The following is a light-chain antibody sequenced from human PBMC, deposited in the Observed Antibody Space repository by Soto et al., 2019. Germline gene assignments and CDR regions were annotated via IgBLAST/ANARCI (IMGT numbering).Light chain of an antibody. V-gene: IGLV1-44*01. CDR1: SSNIARNT. CDR2: NNN. Sequence: QSVLTQPPSASGTPGQTVTISCSGSSSNIARNTESWYQEVPGTAPKLLIYNNNQRPSGVPDRFSGSKSGTSASLAISGLRSEDEADYHCAAWDDSLSGLVFGGGTKLTVL. CDR3: AAWDDSLSGLV. J-gene: IGLJ2*01.